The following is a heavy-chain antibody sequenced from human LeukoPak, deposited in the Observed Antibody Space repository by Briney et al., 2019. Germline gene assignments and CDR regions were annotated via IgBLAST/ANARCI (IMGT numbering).Heavy chain of an antibody. CDR2: ISSSSSYI. D-gene: IGHD7-27*01. CDR3: ARDSSWDVLDY. Sequence: PGGSLRLSCAASGFIFSSYSMNWVRQAPGKGLEWVSSISSSSSYIYYADSVKGRFTISRDNAKNSLYLQMNSLRAEDTAVYCCARDSSWDVLDYWGQGTLVTVSS. CDR1: GFIFSSYS. J-gene: IGHJ4*02. V-gene: IGHV3-21*01.